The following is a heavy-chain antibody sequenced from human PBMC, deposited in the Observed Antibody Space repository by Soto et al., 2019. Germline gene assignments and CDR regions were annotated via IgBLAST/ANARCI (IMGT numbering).Heavy chain of an antibody. D-gene: IGHD3-10*01. J-gene: IGHJ6*03. Sequence: SETLSLTCTVSGGSISSYYWSWIRQPPGKGLEWIGYIYYSGSTNYNPSLKSRVTISVDTSKNQFSLKLSSVTAADTAVYYCARSSITMVREYYYYMDVWGKGTTVTVSS. V-gene: IGHV4-59*08. CDR1: GGSISSYY. CDR2: IYYSGST. CDR3: ARSSITMVREYYYYMDV.